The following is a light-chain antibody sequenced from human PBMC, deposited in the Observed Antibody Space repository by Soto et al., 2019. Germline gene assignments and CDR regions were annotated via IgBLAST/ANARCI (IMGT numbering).Light chain of an antibody. CDR1: QSVSSN. CDR2: GAS. Sequence: VMTQSPSALSVSPGERATLSCRASQSVSSNLAWYQQKPGQAPRLLIYGASSRATGIPVRFSGSGSGTEFTLTISSLQSEDFAVYYCQQYYTWPLTFGQGTRLEIK. J-gene: IGKJ5*01. CDR3: QQYYTWPLT. V-gene: IGKV3-15*01.